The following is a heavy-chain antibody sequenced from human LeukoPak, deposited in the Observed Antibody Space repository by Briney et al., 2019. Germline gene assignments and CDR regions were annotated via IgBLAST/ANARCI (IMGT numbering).Heavy chain of an antibody. J-gene: IGHJ4*02. CDR3: ARGGLGAFTIFGVVYFDY. CDR2: IYYSGST. Sequence: SETLSLTCTVSGGSISSSSYYWGWIRQPPGKGLEWIGSIYYSGSTYYNPSLKSRVTISVDTSKNQFSLKLSSVTAADTAVYYCARGGLGAFTIFGVVYFDYWGQGTLVTVSS. CDR1: GGSISSSSYY. V-gene: IGHV4-39*07. D-gene: IGHD3-3*01.